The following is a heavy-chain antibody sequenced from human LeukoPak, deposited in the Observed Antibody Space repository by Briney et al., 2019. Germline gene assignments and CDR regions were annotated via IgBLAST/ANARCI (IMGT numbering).Heavy chain of an antibody. CDR2: IYYSGST. CDR3: ARESIAAAVSSRAFDI. D-gene: IGHD6-13*01. J-gene: IGHJ3*02. V-gene: IGHV4-39*07. CDR1: GGSISSSSYY. Sequence: SETLSLTCTVSGGSISSSSYYWGWIRQPPGKGLEWIGSIYYSGSTYYNPSLKSRVTISVDTSKNQFSLKLSSVTAADTAVYYCARESIAAAVSSRAFDIWGQGTMVTVSS.